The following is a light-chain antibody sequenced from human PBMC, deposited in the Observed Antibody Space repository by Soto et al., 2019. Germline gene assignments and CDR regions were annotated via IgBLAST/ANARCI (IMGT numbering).Light chain of an antibody. CDR2: DAS. Sequence: DIQMTQSPSSVSASVGDRVTITCRASQGISSWLDWYQQKPEKAPKLVIYDASSLQSWVPSRFSGSGSGTDFTLTISSLQPEEFATYYCQQANSFPLPVGGGNKVEI. V-gene: IGKV1-12*01. CDR3: QQANSFPLP. J-gene: IGKJ4*01. CDR1: QGISSW.